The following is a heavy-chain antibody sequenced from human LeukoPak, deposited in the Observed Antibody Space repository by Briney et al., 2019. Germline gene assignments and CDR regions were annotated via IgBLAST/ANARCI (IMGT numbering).Heavy chain of an antibody. V-gene: IGHV1-18*01. Sequence: ASVKVSCKASGYTFTSYGISWVRQAPGQGLEWMGWISAYNGNTNYAQKLQGRVTMTTDTSTSTAYMELRSLRSDDTAVYYCARDPISSIAAHRLYYYYYYGMDVWGQGTTVTVSS. J-gene: IGHJ6*02. CDR2: ISAYNGNT. D-gene: IGHD6-6*01. CDR1: GYTFTSYG. CDR3: ARDPISSIAAHRLYYYYYYGMDV.